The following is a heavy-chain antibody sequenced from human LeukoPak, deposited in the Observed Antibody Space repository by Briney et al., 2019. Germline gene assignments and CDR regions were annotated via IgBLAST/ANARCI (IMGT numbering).Heavy chain of an antibody. CDR2: IYYSGST. V-gene: IGHV4-39*01. CDR3: ARTPRGGYQDAFDI. Sequence: SETLSLTCTVSGGSISSSSYYWGWIRQPPGKGLEWIGSIYYSGSTYYNPSLKSRVTISVDTSKNQFSLKLSSVIAADTAVYYCARTPRGGYQDAFDIWGQGTMVTVSS. CDR1: GGSISSSSYY. D-gene: IGHD3-10*01. J-gene: IGHJ3*02.